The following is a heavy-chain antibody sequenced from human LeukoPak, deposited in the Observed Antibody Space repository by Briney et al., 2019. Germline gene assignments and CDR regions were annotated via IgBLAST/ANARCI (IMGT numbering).Heavy chain of an antibody. J-gene: IGHJ3*02. D-gene: IGHD3-22*01. CDR2: IIPIFGTA. V-gene: IGHV1-69*13. Sequence: GASVKVPCKASGGTFSSYAISWVRQAPGQGLEWMGGIIPIFGTANYAQKFQGRVTITADESTSTAYMELSSLRSDDTAVYYCASSTGRYDSSGYYRVYAFDIWGQGTMVTVSS. CDR3: ASSTGRYDSSGYYRVYAFDI. CDR1: GGTFSSYA.